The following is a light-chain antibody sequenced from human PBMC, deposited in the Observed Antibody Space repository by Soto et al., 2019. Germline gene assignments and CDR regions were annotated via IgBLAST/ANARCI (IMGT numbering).Light chain of an antibody. V-gene: IGLV2-14*03. CDR2: DVT. CDR3: SSYTTSSTLYV. Sequence: QSVQTQPASVSGSPGQSITISCTGTSSDVGAYNYVSWYQQYPGKAPKYIIYDVTNRPSGVSYRFSGSKSGNTASLTISGLQAEDEADYYCSSYTTSSTLYVFGTGTKVTVL. CDR1: SSDVGAYNY. J-gene: IGLJ1*01.